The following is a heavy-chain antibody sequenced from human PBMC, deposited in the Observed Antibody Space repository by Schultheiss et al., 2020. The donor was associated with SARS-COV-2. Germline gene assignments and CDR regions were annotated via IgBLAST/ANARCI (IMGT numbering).Heavy chain of an antibody. J-gene: IGHJ6*03. Sequence: GSLRLSCTVSGGSISSYYWSWIRQPPGKGLEWIGYIYYSGSTNYNPSLKSRVTISVDTSKNQFSLKLSSVTAADTAVYYCARDGNYDFWSGYYQYYMDVWGKGTTVTVSS. D-gene: IGHD3-3*01. CDR3: ARDGNYDFWSGYYQYYMDV. V-gene: IGHV4-59*01. CDR1: GGSISSYY. CDR2: IYYSGST.